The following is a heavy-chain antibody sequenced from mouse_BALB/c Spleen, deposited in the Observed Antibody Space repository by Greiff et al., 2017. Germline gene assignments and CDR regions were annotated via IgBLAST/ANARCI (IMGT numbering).Heavy chain of an antibody. CDR3: ARDGYYLDY. CDR2: IYPGDGDT. V-gene: IGHV1-82*01. Sequence: QVQLQQSGPELVKPGASVKISCKASGYAFSSSWMNWVKQRPGQGLEWIGRIYPGDGDTNYNGKFKGKATLTADKSSSTAYMQLSSLTSVDSAVYFCARDGYYLDYWGQGTTLTVSS. CDR1: GYAFSSSW. D-gene: IGHD2-3*01. J-gene: IGHJ2*01.